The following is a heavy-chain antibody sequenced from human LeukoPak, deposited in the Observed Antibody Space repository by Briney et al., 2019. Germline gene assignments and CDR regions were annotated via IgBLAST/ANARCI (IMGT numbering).Heavy chain of an antibody. CDR1: GGSISSYY. J-gene: IGHJ5*02. Sequence: SETLSLTCTVSGGSISSYYWSWIRQPPGKGLEWIGYIYYSGSTNYNPSLKSRVTISVDTSKNQFSLKLSSVTAADTAVYYCARERIGYCSSTSCHPFDPWGQGTLVTVSS. CDR2: IYYSGST. CDR3: ARERIGYCSSTSCHPFDP. D-gene: IGHD2-2*01. V-gene: IGHV4-59*12.